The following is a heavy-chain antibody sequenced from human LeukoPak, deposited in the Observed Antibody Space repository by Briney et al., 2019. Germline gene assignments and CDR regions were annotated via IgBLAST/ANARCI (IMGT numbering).Heavy chain of an antibody. Sequence: SETLSLTCAVYGGSFSGYYWSWIRQPPVKGLEWIGEINHSGSTNYNPSLKSRVTISVDTSKNQFSLKLSSVTAADTAVYYCASQAAAAGPVDYWGQGTLVTVSS. J-gene: IGHJ4*02. D-gene: IGHD6-13*01. CDR2: INHSGST. CDR3: ASQAAAAGPVDY. V-gene: IGHV4-34*01. CDR1: GGSFSGYY.